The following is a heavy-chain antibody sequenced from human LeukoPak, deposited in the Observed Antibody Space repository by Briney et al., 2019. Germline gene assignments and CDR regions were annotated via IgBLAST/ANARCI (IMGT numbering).Heavy chain of an antibody. Sequence: SETLSLTCTVSGGSISSGSYYWGWIRQPPGKGLEWIGSIYYSGSTYYNPSLKSRVTISVDTSKNQFSLKLSSVTAADTAVYYCARELRNFDYWGQGTLVTVSS. CDR2: IYYSGST. CDR1: GGSISSGSYY. CDR3: ARELRNFDY. V-gene: IGHV4-39*02. D-gene: IGHD4-17*01. J-gene: IGHJ4*02.